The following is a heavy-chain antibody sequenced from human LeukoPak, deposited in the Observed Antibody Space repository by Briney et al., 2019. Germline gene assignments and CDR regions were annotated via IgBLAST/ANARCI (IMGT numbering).Heavy chain of an antibody. D-gene: IGHD4/OR15-4a*01. CDR2: ISVSGGCT. J-gene: IGHJ4*02. CDR1: GFTFGDYA. Sequence: QPGRSLRLSCTAAGFTFGDYAMSWVRQAPGKGLEWVSAISVSGGCTYYADSVRGRVTISRDNSKNTLYLQMNSLRAEDTAVYYCAKDVCSLWCLIDYWGQGTLVTVSS. CDR3: AKDVCSLWCLIDY. V-gene: IGHV3-23*01.